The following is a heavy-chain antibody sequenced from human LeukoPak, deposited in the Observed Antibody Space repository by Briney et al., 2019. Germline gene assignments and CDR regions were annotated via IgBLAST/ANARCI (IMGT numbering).Heavy chain of an antibody. CDR2: IYYTGST. J-gene: IGHJ4*02. V-gene: IGHV4-59*01. CDR1: GGAIGTYY. CDR3: ARDNSGSYIDY. Sequence: PSETLSLTCTVSGGAIGTYYWTWIRKPPGKGLEWIGYIYYTGSTNYNPSLKSRVTISVDTSKNQFSLKLSSVTAADTAVYYCARDNSGSYIDYWGQGTLVTVS. D-gene: IGHD1-26*01.